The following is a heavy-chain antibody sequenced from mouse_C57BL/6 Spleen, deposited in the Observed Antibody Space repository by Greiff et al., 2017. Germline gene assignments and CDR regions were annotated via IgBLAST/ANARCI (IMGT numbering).Heavy chain of an antibody. CDR1: GYTFTSYW. CDR3: SRGLEYYGSNRYWYFDV. D-gene: IGHD1-1*01. Sequence: VQLKQSGAELVKPGASVKLSCKASGYTFTSYWMQWVKQRPGQGLEWIGEIDPSDSYTNYNQKFKGKATLTVDTSSSTAYMQLSSLTSEDSAVYYCSRGLEYYGSNRYWYFDVWGTGTTGTVSS. V-gene: IGHV1-50*01. CDR2: IDPSDSYT. J-gene: IGHJ1*03.